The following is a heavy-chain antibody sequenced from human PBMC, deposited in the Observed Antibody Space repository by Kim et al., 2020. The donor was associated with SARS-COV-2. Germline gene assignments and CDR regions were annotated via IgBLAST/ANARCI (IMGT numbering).Heavy chain of an antibody. V-gene: IGHV3-11*04. D-gene: IGHD4-17*01. CDR2: ISSGGSYM. CDR1: GFSFSDYY. Sequence: GGSLRLSCAASGFSFSDYYMTWIRQAPGKGLEWVSYISSGGSYMNYADSVKGRFTISRDNAKNSLYLQMSSLRAEDTALYYCARVTFGDLSAYYYDLWG. CDR3: ARVTFGDLSAYYYDL. J-gene: IGHJ3*01.